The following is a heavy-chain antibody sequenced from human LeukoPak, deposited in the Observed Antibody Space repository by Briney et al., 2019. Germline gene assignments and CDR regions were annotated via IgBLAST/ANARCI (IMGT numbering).Heavy chain of an antibody. J-gene: IGHJ6*02. Sequence: QSGGSLRLSCAASGFTFSSYWMSWVRQAPGKGLEWVANIKQDGSEKYYVDSVKGRFTISRDNAKNSLYLQMNSLRAEDTAVYYCAREGGYQYYYAMDVWGQGTTVTVSS. CDR3: AREGGYQYYYAMDV. V-gene: IGHV3-7*01. D-gene: IGHD3-16*01. CDR1: GFTFSSYW. CDR2: IKQDGSEK.